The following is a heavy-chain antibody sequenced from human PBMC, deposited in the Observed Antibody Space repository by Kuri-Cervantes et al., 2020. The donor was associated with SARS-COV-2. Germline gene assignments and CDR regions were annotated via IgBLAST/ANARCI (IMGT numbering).Heavy chain of an antibody. V-gene: IGHV1-69*13. Sequence: SVKVSCKASGGTFSSYAISWVRQAPGQGLEWMGGIIPIFGIANYAQKFQGRVTITADESTSTAYMELSSLRSEDTAVYYCASRKRELVYATRGGYFDLWGRGTLVTVSS. CDR2: IIPIFGIA. J-gene: IGHJ2*01. D-gene: IGHD2-8*01. CDR3: ASRKRELVYATRGGYFDL. CDR1: GGTFSSYA.